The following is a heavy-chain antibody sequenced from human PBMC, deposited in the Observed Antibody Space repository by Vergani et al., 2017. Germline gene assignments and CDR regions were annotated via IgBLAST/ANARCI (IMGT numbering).Heavy chain of an antibody. CDR2: INPIFGTA. V-gene: IGHV1-69*01. D-gene: IGHD1-14*01. CDR3: ARLGLTGLNRQLPDY. CDR1: GYTFIGYY. Sequence: QVQLVQSGAEVKKPGASVKVSCMASGYTFIGYYMHWVRQAPGQGLEWMGWINPIFGTANYAQKFQGRVTITADESTSTAYMELSSLRSEDTAVYYCARLGLTGLNRQLPDYWGQGTLVTVSS. J-gene: IGHJ4*02.